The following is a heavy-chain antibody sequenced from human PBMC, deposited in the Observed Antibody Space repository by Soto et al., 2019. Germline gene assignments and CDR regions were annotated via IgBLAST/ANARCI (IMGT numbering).Heavy chain of an antibody. CDR2: ISGGNGNT. V-gene: IGHV1-3*01. D-gene: IGHD2-21*02. CDR3: ARSIVVVTVLDF. Sequence: VASVKVSCKASGYTFTLYTIHWVRQAPGQRLEWIGWISGGNGNTEYSQKFQGRVTNTRDTSASTAYIELSNLGSEDTGVYYCARSIVVVTVLDFSGQGSLVTVSS. J-gene: IGHJ4*02. CDR1: GYTFTLYT.